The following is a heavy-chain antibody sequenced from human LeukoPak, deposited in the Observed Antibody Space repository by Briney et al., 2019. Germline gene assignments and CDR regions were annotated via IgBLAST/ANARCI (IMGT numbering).Heavy chain of an antibody. CDR3: ARDRYCSSTSCYIPFYYFDY. CDR1: GGSVSSNSAA. Sequence: SQTLSLTCAISGGSVSSNSAAWNWIRQPPSRGLEWLGRTYYRSKWYNDYAVSVKSRITINPDTSKNQFSQQLNSVTPEDAAVYYCARDRYCSSTSCYIPFYYFDYWGQGTLVTVSS. D-gene: IGHD2-2*02. V-gene: IGHV6-1*01. CDR2: TYYRSKWYN. J-gene: IGHJ4*02.